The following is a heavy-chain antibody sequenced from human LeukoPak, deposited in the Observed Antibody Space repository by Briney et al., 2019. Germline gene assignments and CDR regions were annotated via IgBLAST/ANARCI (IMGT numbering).Heavy chain of an antibody. J-gene: IGHJ6*04. CDR1: GFTFSNAW. V-gene: IGHV3-30*18. Sequence: PGGSLRLSCAASGFTFSNAWMSWVRQAPGKGLEWVAVISYDATKKDYADSVKGRFTISRDNSKRTVFLQMNSLRAEDTAAYYCAKDTQDCSGGNCPPGFYFYHYGMDVWGKGTTVTVSS. CDR2: ISYDATKK. CDR3: AKDTQDCSGGNCPPGFYFYHYGMDV. D-gene: IGHD2-15*01.